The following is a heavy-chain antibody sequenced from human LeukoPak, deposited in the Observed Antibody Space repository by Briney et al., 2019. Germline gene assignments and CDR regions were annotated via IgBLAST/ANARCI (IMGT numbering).Heavy chain of an antibody. V-gene: IGHV3-21*01. CDR2: ISSSSSYI. J-gene: IGHJ4*02. CDR3: ARDDYGDYVFDY. CDR1: GFTFSSYS. Sequence: GGSLRLSCAASGFTFSSYSMNWVRQAPGKGLEWVSSISSSSSYIYYADSVKGRFTISRDNAKNSLYLQMNSLRAEDTAVYYCARDDYGDYVFDYWGQGTLVTVSS. D-gene: IGHD4-17*01.